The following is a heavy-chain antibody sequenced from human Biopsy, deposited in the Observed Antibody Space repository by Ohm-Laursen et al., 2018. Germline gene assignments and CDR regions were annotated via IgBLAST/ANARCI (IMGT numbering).Heavy chain of an antibody. J-gene: IGHJ5*02. CDR2: ISRSTSHF. V-gene: IGHV3-21*06. CDR3: ARGRTHLLPDHDWFDP. Sequence: GSLRLSCTASGFSLRNYTINWVRQAPGKGLEWVSSISRSTSHFLYAEALKGRFTSSRDNAKNSVYLQMSSLRAEDTSVYYCARGRTHLLPDHDWFDPWGQGTLVAVSS. CDR1: GFSLRNYT. D-gene: IGHD1-14*01.